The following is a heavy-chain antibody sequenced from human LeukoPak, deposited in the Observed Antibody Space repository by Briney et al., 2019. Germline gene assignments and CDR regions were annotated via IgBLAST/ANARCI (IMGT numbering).Heavy chain of an antibody. CDR3: ARQPEGTWFDP. D-gene: IGHD1-1*01. Sequence: GESLKISCKGSAYSFSTYWIAWVRQMPGKGLEWMGVIYPGDSDTRYSPSFEGQVTISADKSISTAYLQWSSLKASDTAMYYCARQPEGTWFDPWGQGTLVTVSS. V-gene: IGHV5-51*01. J-gene: IGHJ5*02. CDR2: IYPGDSDT. CDR1: AYSFSTYW.